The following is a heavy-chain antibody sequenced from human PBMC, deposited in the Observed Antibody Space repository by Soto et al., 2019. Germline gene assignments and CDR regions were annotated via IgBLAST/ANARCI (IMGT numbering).Heavy chain of an antibody. V-gene: IGHV3-23*01. CDR1: GFTFSSYA. D-gene: IGHD1-26*01. Sequence: EVQLLESGGGLVQPGGSLRLSCAASGFTFSSYAMRWVRQAPVKGLEWVSAIRGSGDSTYYADSVKGRFTISRDNSKNTLYLQMNSLRAEDTAVYYCARRGSGSYYDYWGQGTLVTVSS. J-gene: IGHJ4*02. CDR2: IRGSGDST. CDR3: ARRGSGSYYDY.